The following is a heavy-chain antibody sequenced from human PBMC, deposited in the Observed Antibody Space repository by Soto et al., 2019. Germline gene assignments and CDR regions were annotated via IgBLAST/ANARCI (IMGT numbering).Heavy chain of an antibody. D-gene: IGHD6-13*01. J-gene: IGHJ4*02. CDR1: GFTFDDYA. Sequence: GGSLRLSCAASGFTFDDYAMHWVRQAPGKGLEWVSGISWNSGSIGYADSVKGRFTISRDNAKNSLYLQMNSLRAEDTALYYCAKDSSPEVTFSDYWGQGTLVTVSS. V-gene: IGHV3-9*01. CDR2: ISWNSGSI. CDR3: AKDSSPEVTFSDY.